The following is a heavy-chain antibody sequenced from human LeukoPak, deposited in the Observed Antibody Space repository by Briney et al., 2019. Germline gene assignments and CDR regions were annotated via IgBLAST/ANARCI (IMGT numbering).Heavy chain of an antibody. V-gene: IGHV3-53*01. CDR1: GFTVSSNY. CDR2: IYSGGST. J-gene: IGHJ3*02. D-gene: IGHD1-26*01. CDR3: ARKQWELGAFDI. Sequence: SGGSLRLSCAASGFTVSSNYMSWVRHAPGKGLEWVSVIYSGGSTYYADSVKGRFTISRDNSKNTLYLQMNSLRAEDTAVYYCARKQWELGAFDIWGQGTMVTVSS.